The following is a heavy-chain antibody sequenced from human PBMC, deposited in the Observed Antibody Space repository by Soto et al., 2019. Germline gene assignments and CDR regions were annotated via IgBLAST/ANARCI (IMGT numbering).Heavy chain of an antibody. D-gene: IGHD3-9*01. J-gene: IGHJ5*02. CDR2: INPNSGGT. CDR1: GYTFTGYY. CDR3: ARGGGDYDILTAQGLPYNWFDP. V-gene: IGHV1-2*04. Sequence: ASVKVSCKASGYTFTGYYMHWVRQAPGQGLEWMGWINPNSGGTNYAQKFQGWVTMTRDTSISTAYMELSRLRSDDTAVYYCARGGGDYDILTAQGLPYNWFDPWGQGTLVTVSS.